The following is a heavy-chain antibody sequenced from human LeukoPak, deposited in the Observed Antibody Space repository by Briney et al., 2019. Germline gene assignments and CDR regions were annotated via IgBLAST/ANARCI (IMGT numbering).Heavy chain of an antibody. J-gene: IGHJ5*02. CDR2: INHSGST. Sequence: SETLSLTCAVYGGSFSGYYWSWIRQPPGKGLEWIGEINHSGSTNYNPSLKSRVTISVDTSKNQFPLKLSSVTAADTAVYYCARARIAPGGWFDPWGQGTLVTVSS. CDR3: ARARIAPGGWFDP. V-gene: IGHV4-34*01. D-gene: IGHD6-25*01. CDR1: GGSFSGYY.